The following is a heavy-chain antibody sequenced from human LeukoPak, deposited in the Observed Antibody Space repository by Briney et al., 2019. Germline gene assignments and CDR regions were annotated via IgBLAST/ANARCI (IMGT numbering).Heavy chain of an antibody. V-gene: IGHV3-15*01. Sequence: GGSLRLSCAASGFTFSNAWMSWVRQAPGKGLEWVGRIKSKTDGGTTDYAAPVKGRFTISRDDSKNTLYLQMNSLKTEDTAVYYCTTSRYRWTFFDYWGQGTLVTVSS. D-gene: IGHD2-8*02. J-gene: IGHJ4*02. CDR3: TTSRYRWTFFDY. CDR1: GFTFSNAW. CDR2: IKSKTDGGTT.